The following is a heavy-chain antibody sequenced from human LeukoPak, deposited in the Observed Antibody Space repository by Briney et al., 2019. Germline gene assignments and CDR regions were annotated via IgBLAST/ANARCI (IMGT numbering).Heavy chain of an antibody. CDR3: ARGRIAAAGIVY. J-gene: IGHJ4*02. D-gene: IGHD6-13*01. Sequence: VSCXAXXYTFTXXYMHWVRQAPGQGLEWMGWINPNSGGTNYAQKFQGRVTMTRDTSISTAYMELSRLRSDDTAVYYCARGRIAAAGIVYWGQGTLVTVSS. V-gene: IGHV1-2*02. CDR2: INPNSGGT. CDR1: XYTFTXXY.